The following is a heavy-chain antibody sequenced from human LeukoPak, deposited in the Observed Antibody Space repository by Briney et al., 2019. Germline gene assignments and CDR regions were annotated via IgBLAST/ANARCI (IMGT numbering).Heavy chain of an antibody. D-gene: IGHD6-13*01. CDR2: IYYSGST. CDR3: AGAPSDSSSWYAGGNIGLDY. V-gene: IGHV4-59*01. J-gene: IGHJ4*02. CDR1: GGSISSYY. Sequence: SETLSLTCTVSGGSISSYYWSWIRQPPGKGLEWIGYIYYSGSTNYNPSLKSRVTISVDTSKNQFSLKLSSVTAADPAVYYCAGAPSDSSSWYAGGNIGLDYWGQGTLVTVSS.